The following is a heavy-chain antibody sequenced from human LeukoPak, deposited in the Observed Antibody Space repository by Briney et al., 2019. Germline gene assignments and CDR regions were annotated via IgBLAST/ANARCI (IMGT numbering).Heavy chain of an antibody. CDR2: IYYSGST. Sequence: SETLSLTCTVSGGSISSYYWNWIRQPPGKGLEWIGYIYYSGSTNYNPSLKSRVTISVDTSKNQFSLELTSETAADTAVYYCARDLSQVGVVTLGASDIWGQGTMVTVSS. CDR1: GGSISSYY. D-gene: IGHD3-3*01. J-gene: IGHJ3*02. CDR3: ARDLSQVGVVTLGASDI. V-gene: IGHV4-59*01.